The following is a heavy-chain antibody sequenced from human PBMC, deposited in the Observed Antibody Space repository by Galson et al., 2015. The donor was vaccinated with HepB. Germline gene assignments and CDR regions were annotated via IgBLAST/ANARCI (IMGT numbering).Heavy chain of an antibody. Sequence: SLRLSCAASGFTFSSYWMSWVCQAPGKGLEWVANIKQDGSEKYYVDSVKGRFTISRDNAKNSLYLQMNSLRAEDTAVYYCARDRGGAVAGTFDYWGQGTLVTVSS. V-gene: IGHV3-7*03. CDR1: GFTFSSYW. J-gene: IGHJ4*02. CDR3: ARDRGGAVAGTFDY. D-gene: IGHD6-19*01. CDR2: IKQDGSEK.